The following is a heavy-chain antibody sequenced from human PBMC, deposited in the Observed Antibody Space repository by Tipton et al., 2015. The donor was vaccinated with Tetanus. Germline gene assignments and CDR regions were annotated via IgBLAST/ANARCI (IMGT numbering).Heavy chain of an antibody. Sequence: TLSLTCAVSGGSITSGAYLWGWIRQPPGKGLEWIGYIYHSGSPYYNPSLKSRVTLSVDTSKSQFSLNMTSVTAADTAVYYCAILPKHWLAPRGAPWGQGILVTVSS. CDR2: IYHSGSP. CDR3: AILPKHWLAPRGAP. D-gene: IGHD6-19*01. V-gene: IGHV4-30-2*01. J-gene: IGHJ5*02. CDR1: GGSITSGAYL.